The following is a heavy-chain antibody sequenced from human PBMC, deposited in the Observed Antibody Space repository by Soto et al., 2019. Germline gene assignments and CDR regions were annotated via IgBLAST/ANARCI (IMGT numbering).Heavy chain of an antibody. CDR3: AKESSLWFGELLSDYYYGMDV. Sequence: QVQLVESGGGVVQPGRSLRLSCAASGFTFRSYGMHWVRQAPGKGLEWVAVISYDGSNKYYADSVKGRFTISRDNSKNTLYLQMNSLRAEDTAVYYCAKESSLWFGELLSDYYYGMDVWGQGTTVTVPS. D-gene: IGHD3-10*01. J-gene: IGHJ6*02. V-gene: IGHV3-30*18. CDR2: ISYDGSNK. CDR1: GFTFRSYG.